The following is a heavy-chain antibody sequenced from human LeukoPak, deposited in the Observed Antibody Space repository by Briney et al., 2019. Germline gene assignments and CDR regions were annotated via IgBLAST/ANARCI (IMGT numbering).Heavy chain of an antibody. V-gene: IGHV4-34*01. D-gene: IGHD2-15*01. CDR2: IYESGTT. CDR1: GESLNSYY. Sequence: PSETLSLTCAVYGESLNSYYWSWVRQPPGEGLEWIGEIYESGTTKYNPSLKSRVAISMVPSKQQFSLRLSSVTAADTAVYYCARGAWATRLASWSLGTPVIVSS. J-gene: IGHJ4*02. CDR3: ARGAWATRLAS.